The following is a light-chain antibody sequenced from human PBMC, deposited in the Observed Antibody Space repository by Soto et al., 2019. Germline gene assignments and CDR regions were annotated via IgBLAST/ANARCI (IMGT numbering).Light chain of an antibody. CDR3: QQYAGSPLT. V-gene: IGKV3-20*01. Sequence: ESVLTQSPGTLSLSPGERATLSCRASQSVTSSYLAWYQQKPGQAPRLLIYGASSRATGIPDRFSGSGSGTDFTLTISSLEPEDFAVYFCQQYAGSPLTFGGGTKVDIK. J-gene: IGKJ4*01. CDR1: QSVTSSY. CDR2: GAS.